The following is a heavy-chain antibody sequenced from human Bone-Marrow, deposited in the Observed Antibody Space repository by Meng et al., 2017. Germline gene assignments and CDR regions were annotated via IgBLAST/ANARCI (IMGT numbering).Heavy chain of an antibody. Sequence: QRQLRGSGPGLGKPLGTLSTTCGVAGGSVSSGYWWTWVRQPPGKVLEWIGEFHNSGTTNYNPSLRSPVTISVDTSKNQFSLRLTSVTAADTAVYYCAASSGWYRIDSWGQGTLVTVSS. CDR3: AASSGWYRIDS. CDR1: GGSVSSGYW. V-gene: IGHV4-4*03. CDR2: FHNSGTT. D-gene: IGHD6-19*01. J-gene: IGHJ4*02.